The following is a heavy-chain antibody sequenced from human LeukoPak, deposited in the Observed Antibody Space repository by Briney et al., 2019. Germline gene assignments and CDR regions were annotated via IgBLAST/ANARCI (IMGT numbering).Heavy chain of an antibody. CDR3: ANGELYCSGGSCSSGDAFDI. V-gene: IGHV1-18*01. Sequence: ASVKVSCKASGYTFTSYGISWVRQAPGQGLEWMGWISAYNGNTSYALKLQGRVTMTTDTSTSTAYMELRSLRSDDTAVYYCANGELYCSGGSCSSGDAFDIWGQGTMVTVSS. CDR2: ISAYNGNT. J-gene: IGHJ3*02. CDR1: GYTFTSYG. D-gene: IGHD2-15*01.